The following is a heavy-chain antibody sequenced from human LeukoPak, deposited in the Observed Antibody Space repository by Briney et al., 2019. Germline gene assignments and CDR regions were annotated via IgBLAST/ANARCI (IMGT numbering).Heavy chain of an antibody. CDR3: AKSFGGTTVTTGY. Sequence: GGSLRPSCAASGFTFSSYAMSWVRQAPGKGLEWVSAISGSGGSTYYADPVKGRFTISRDNSKNTLYLQMNSLRAEDTAVYYCAKSFGGTTVTTGYWGQGTLVTVSS. V-gene: IGHV3-23*01. CDR1: GFTFSSYA. D-gene: IGHD4-17*01. J-gene: IGHJ4*02. CDR2: ISGSGGST.